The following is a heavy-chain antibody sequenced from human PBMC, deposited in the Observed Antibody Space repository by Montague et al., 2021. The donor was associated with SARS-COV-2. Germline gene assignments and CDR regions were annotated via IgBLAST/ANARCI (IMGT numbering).Heavy chain of an antibody. CDR3: ARGGVGATWAFDI. J-gene: IGHJ3*02. CDR2: IYSGGDT. D-gene: IGHD1-26*01. CDR1: GFTVNSNY. V-gene: IGHV3-53*01. Sequence: SLRLSCEASGFTVNSNYMSLVRQAPGKGLEWVALIYSGGDTTYAVSVXDRFTISRDNSKNTLYLQMNSLRVEDTAVFYCARGGVGATWAFDIWGQGTMVTVSS.